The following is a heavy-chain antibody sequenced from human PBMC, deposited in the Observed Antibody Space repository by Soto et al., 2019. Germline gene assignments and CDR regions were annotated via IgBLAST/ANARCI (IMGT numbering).Heavy chain of an antibody. CDR1: GGSISSSSYY. Sequence: PSETLSLTCTVSGGSISSSSYYWGWIRQPPGKGLEWIGSIYYSGSTYYNPSLKSRVTISVDTSKNQFSLKLSSVTAADTAVYYCARVGIDYGGNSHAFDIWGQGTMVTVSS. D-gene: IGHD4-17*01. CDR3: ARVGIDYGGNSHAFDI. CDR2: IYYSGST. J-gene: IGHJ3*02. V-gene: IGHV4-39*07.